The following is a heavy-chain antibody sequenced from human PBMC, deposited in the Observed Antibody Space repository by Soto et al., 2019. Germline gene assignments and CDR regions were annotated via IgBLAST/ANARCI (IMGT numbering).Heavy chain of an antibody. J-gene: IGHJ6*02. CDR1: GGSISSSNW. CDR3: ARGDRDYYYYGMDV. D-gene: IGHD2-21*02. Sequence: SETLSLTCAVSGGSISSSNWWSWVRQPPGKGLEWIGEIYHSGSTNYNPSLKSRVTISVDNSKNQFSLKLSSVTAADTAVYYCARGDRDYYYYGMDVWGQGTTVTVSS. V-gene: IGHV4-4*02. CDR2: IYHSGST.